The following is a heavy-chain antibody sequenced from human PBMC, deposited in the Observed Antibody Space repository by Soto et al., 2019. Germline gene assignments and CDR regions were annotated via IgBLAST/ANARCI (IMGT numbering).Heavy chain of an antibody. CDR2: ISYDGSNK. CDR3: AKDRIRISYYYYGMDV. V-gene: IGHV3-30*18. D-gene: IGHD1-20*01. J-gene: IGHJ6*02. Sequence: GGSLRLSCAASGFTFSSYGMHWVRQAPGKGLEWVAVISYDGSNKYYADSVKGRFTISRDNSKNPLYLQMNSLRAEDTAVYYGAKDRIRISYYYYGMDVWGQGTTVTVSS. CDR1: GFTFSSYG.